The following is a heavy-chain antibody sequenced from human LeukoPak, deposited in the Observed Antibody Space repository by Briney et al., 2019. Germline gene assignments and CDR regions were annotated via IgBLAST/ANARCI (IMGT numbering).Heavy chain of an antibody. CDR3: ARDLGCSSTSCYGNWFDP. J-gene: IGHJ5*02. V-gene: IGHV3-30*04. Sequence: GGSLRLSCAASGFTFSSYAMHWVRQAPGKGLEWVAVISYDGSNKYYADSVKGRLTISRDNSKNTLYLQMNSLRAEDTAVYYCARDLGCSSTSCYGNWFDPWGQGTLVTVSS. CDR1: GFTFSSYA. CDR2: ISYDGSNK. D-gene: IGHD2-2*01.